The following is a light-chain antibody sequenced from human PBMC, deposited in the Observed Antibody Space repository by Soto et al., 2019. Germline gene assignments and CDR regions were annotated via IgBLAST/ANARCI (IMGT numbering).Light chain of an antibody. Sequence: EIVMTQSPATLSVSPGERATLSCRASQSINNNLAWYQQKRGQGPRLLIYGASSRATGTPARFSGSGSGTGFTLTISSLQSEDFAIYYCQQYNDWPPTFGGGTKVEIK. CDR1: QSINNN. CDR2: GAS. V-gene: IGKV3-15*01. CDR3: QQYNDWPPT. J-gene: IGKJ4*01.